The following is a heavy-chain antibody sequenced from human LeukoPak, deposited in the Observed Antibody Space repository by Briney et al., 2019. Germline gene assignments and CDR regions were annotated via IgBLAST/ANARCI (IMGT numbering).Heavy chain of an antibody. J-gene: IGHJ4*02. CDR3: ARDLNIWGEGDHFDY. V-gene: IGHV1-69*05. Sequence: ASVKVSCKASGGTFSSYAISWVRQAPGQGLEWMGRIIPIFGTANYAQKFQGRVTITTDESTSTAYMGLSSPRSEDTAVYYCARDLNIWGEGDHFDYWGQGTLVTVSS. CDR2: IIPIFGTA. CDR1: GGTFSSYA. D-gene: IGHD3-16*01.